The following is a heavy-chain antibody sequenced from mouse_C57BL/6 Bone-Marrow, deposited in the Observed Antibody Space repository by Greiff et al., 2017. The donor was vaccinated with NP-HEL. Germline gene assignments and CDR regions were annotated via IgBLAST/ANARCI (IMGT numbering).Heavy chain of an antibody. V-gene: IGHV5-12*01. D-gene: IGHD1-1*01. Sequence: EVQVVESGGGLVQPGGSLKLSCAASGFTFSDYYMYWVRQTPEKRLEWVAYISNGGGSTYYPDTVKGRCTISRDNAKNTLYLQMSRLKSEDTAMYYCAYGSSFWYFDVWGTGTTVTVSS. CDR3: AYGSSFWYFDV. CDR1: GFTFSDYY. CDR2: ISNGGGST. J-gene: IGHJ1*03.